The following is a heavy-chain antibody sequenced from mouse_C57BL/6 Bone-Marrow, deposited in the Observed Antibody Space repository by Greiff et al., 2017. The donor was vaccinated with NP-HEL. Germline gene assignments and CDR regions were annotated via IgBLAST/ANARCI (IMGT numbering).Heavy chain of an antibody. CDR3: ARQVITTVAYYAMDY. J-gene: IGHJ4*01. CDR2: ISNGGGST. V-gene: IGHV5-12*01. Sequence: EVQGVESGGGLVQPGGSLKLSCAASGFTFSDYYMYWVRQTPEKRLEWVAYISNGGGSTYYPDTVKGRFTISRDNAKNTLYLQMSRLKSEDTAMYYCARQVITTVAYYAMDYWGQGTSVTVSS. D-gene: IGHD1-1*01. CDR1: GFTFSDYY.